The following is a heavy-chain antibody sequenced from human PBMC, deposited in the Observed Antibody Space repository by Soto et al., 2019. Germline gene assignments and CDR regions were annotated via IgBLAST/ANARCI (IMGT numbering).Heavy chain of an antibody. Sequence: GGSLRLSCAASGFTFSSYWMHWVRQAPGKGLVWVSRINSDGSSTSYADSVKGRFTISRDNAKNTLYLQMKSLRAEDKAVYYCEKDSSVGVPILRDLHDWGQGTLVT. CDR2: INSDGSST. CDR3: EKDSSVGVPILRDLHD. CDR1: GFTFSSYW. V-gene: IGHV3-74*01. D-gene: IGHD2-15*01. J-gene: IGHJ1*01.